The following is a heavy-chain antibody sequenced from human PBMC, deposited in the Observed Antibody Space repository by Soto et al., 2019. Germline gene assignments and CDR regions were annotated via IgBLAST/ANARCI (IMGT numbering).Heavy chain of an antibody. J-gene: IGHJ4*02. CDR1: GFSLRNSGVG. CDR2: IYWDDDK. D-gene: IGHD4-17*01. CDR3: XHLTTGGFYFDY. V-gene: IGHV2-5*02. Sequence: QITLKESGPTLVKPTQTLTLTCTFSGFSLRNSGVGVGWIRQPPGKALEWLALIYWDDDKRYSPSLKSRLTXTXDTSKXXVVLTXTXXXXVDTATYYCXHLTTGGFYFDYWGQGTLVTVSS.